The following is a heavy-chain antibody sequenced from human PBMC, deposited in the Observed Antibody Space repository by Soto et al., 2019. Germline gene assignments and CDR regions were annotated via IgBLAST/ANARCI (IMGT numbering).Heavy chain of an antibody. Sequence: PSETLSLTCTVSGGSISSYYWSWIRQPPGKGLEWIGYIYYSGSTNYNPSLKSRVTISVDTSKNQFSLKLSSVTAADTAVYYCARDRSQSARYNWPDGAFDIWGQGTMVTVSS. CDR1: GGSISSYY. V-gene: IGHV4-59*01. CDR3: ARDRSQSARYNWPDGAFDI. D-gene: IGHD1-20*01. J-gene: IGHJ3*02. CDR2: IYYSGST.